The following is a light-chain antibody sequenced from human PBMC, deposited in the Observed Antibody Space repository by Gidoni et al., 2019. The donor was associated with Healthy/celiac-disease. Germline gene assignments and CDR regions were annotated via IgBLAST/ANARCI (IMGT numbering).Light chain of an antibody. V-gene: IGLV1-40*01. J-gene: IGLJ3*02. Sequence: QSVPTPPPSVSGAPAQRVTISCTGSSSNIGAGYDVHWYQQLPGTAPKLLIYGNSNRPSGVPDRFSGSKSGTSASLAISGLQAEDEADYYCQSYDSSLSGGVFGGGTKLTVL. CDR1: SSNIGAGYD. CDR3: QSYDSSLSGGV. CDR2: GNS.